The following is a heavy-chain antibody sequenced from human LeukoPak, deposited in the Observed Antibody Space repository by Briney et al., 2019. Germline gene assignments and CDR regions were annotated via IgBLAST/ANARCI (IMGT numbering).Heavy chain of an antibody. CDR1: GGSISSYY. V-gene: IGHV4-59*01. CDR2: IYSSGTT. CDR3: ARTGRWLQLGFDY. D-gene: IGHD5-24*01. Sequence: PSETLSLTCTVSGGSISSYYWNWIRQPPGKGLEWIGYIYSSGTTNYNPSLRSRVSMSVDTSKNQFSLKLSSVTAADTAVYYCARTGRWLQLGFDYWGQGTLVTVSS. J-gene: IGHJ4*02.